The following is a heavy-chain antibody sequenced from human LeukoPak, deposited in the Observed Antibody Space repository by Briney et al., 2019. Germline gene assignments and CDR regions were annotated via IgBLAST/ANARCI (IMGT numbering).Heavy chain of an antibody. CDR2: IGYSGSPI. J-gene: IGHJ4*02. D-gene: IGHD4-11*01. CDR1: GDSFISHT. V-gene: IGHV3-48*01. CDR3: AREYDSRARFDS. Sequence: GGSLRLSCAGSGDSFISHTMIWVRQAPGKGLEWISYIGYSGSPIYYADSVKGRFGISRDDAKTSLYLHMNSLRAEDTAFHYCAREYDSRARFDSWGQGILVTVSS.